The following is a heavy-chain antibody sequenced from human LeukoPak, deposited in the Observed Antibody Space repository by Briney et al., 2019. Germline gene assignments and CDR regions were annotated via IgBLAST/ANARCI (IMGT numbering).Heavy chain of an antibody. J-gene: IGHJ4*02. Sequence: SETLSLTCTVSGYSISSGYYWGWIRQPPGKGLEWIGSIYHSGSTYYNPSLKSRVTISVDTSKNQFSLKLSSVTAADTAVYYCAREARLEDDYYYDSSGPQGTFDYWGQGTLVTVSS. CDR3: AREARLEDDYYYDSSGPQGTFDY. V-gene: IGHV4-38-2*02. D-gene: IGHD3-22*01. CDR1: GYSISSGYY. CDR2: IYHSGST.